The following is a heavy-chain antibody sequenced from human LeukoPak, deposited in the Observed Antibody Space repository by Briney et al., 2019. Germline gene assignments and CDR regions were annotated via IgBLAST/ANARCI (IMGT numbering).Heavy chain of an antibody. J-gene: IGHJ5*02. V-gene: IGHV4-4*07. CDR2: IYTSGNT. D-gene: IGHD4-17*01. Sequence: SETLSLTCTVSGGSISGYYWSWIRQPAGKGLEWIGHIYTSGNTNYNPSLKSRVTMSVDTSKNQFSLRLTSVTAADTAVYYCAREDYGDAGWFDPWGQGTLVTVSS. CDR3: AREDYGDAGWFDP. CDR1: GGSISGYY.